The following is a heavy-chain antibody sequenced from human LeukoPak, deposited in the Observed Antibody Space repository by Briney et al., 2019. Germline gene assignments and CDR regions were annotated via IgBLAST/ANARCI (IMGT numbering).Heavy chain of an antibody. Sequence: GGSLRLSCAASGFTFSSYGMHWVRQAPGKGLEWVAVIWYDGSNKYYADSVKGRFTISRDNSKNTLYLQMNSLRAEDAAVYYCARVLVGATGGMDVWGQGTTVTVSS. CDR2: IWYDGSNK. J-gene: IGHJ6*02. V-gene: IGHV3-33*01. CDR1: GFTFSSYG. CDR3: ARVLVGATGGMDV. D-gene: IGHD1-26*01.